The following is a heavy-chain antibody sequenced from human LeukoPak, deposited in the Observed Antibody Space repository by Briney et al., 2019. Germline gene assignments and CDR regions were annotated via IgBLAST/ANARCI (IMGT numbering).Heavy chain of an antibody. CDR3: ARGREAQYYYDSSGYDY. D-gene: IGHD3-22*01. CDR2: MNPNSGNK. Sequence: ASVKVSCKASGYTFTSYDINWVRQATGQGLEWMGWMNPNSGNKGYAQKFQGRVTMTRNTSISTAYMELSSLRSEDTAVYYCARGREAQYYYDSSGYDYWGQGTLVTVSS. J-gene: IGHJ4*02. V-gene: IGHV1-8*01. CDR1: GYTFTSYD.